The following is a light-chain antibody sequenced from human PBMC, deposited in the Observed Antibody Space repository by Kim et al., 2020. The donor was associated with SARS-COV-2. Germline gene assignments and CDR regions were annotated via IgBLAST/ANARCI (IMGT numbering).Light chain of an antibody. CDR1: KLGDKY. V-gene: IGLV3-1*01. Sequence: SPGQTASITCSGDKLGDKYACWYQQKPGQSPVLVIFQNRKRPSGIPERFSGSNSGNTATLTISGTQAMDEADYYCQAWDTGAYVVFGGGTQLTVL. J-gene: IGLJ2*01. CDR3: QAWDTGAYVV. CDR2: QNR.